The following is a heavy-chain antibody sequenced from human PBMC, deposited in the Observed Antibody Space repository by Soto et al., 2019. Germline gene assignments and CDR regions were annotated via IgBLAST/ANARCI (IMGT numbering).Heavy chain of an antibody. CDR3: ARDILSIGPRANDAFDV. J-gene: IGHJ3*01. Sequence: QVQLVQSGAEVRKPGASVNISCRASGFSFSDNLINWVRQAPGQSLEWMGWINPDNGNKRYSQTFQSRVTIARHSAASIAYVEGIDLTPEDTAGYYCARDILSIGPRANDAFDVWGQGTMVTVSS. CDR2: INPDNGNK. D-gene: IGHD2-8*02. V-gene: IGHV1-3*01. CDR1: GFSFSDNL.